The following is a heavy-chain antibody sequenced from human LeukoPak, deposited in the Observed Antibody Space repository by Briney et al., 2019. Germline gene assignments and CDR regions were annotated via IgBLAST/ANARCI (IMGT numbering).Heavy chain of an antibody. CDR3: AREYYYDSSGYYSTYYFDY. CDR1: GYTFTSYG. V-gene: IGHV1-18*01. CDR2: ISAYNGNT. Sequence: GASVKVSCKASGYTFTSYGISWVRQAPGQGLEWMGWISAYNGNTNYAQKLQGRVTMTTDTSTSTAYMELRSLRSDDTAVYYCAREYYYDSSGYYSTYYFDYWGQGTLVTVSS. D-gene: IGHD3-22*01. J-gene: IGHJ4*02.